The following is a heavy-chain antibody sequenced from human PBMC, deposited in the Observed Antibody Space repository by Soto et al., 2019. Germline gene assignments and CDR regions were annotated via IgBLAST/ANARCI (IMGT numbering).Heavy chain of an antibody. J-gene: IGHJ4*02. CDR3: ASVVTGDVYDF. CDR2: IYYSGST. V-gene: IGHV4-59*01. Sequence: KSSETLSLTCTVSGGSISSYYWSWIRQPPGKGLEWIGYIYYSGSTNYNPSLKNRVTISVVTSKNQISLKLGSVTAADAAVYYCASVVTGDVYDFWGQGTLVTVSS. CDR1: GGSISSYY. D-gene: IGHD2-21*02.